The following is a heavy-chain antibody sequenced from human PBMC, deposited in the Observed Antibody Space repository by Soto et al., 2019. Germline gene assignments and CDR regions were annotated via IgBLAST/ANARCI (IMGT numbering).Heavy chain of an antibody. CDR1: GGTFSSYA. Sequence: SVKVSCKASGGTFSSYAISWVRQAPGQGLEWMGGIIPIFGTANYAQKFQGRVTITANESTSTAYMELSSLRSEDTAVYYCARSSGRLILGDDFDYWGQGTLVNVSS. CDR3: ARSSGRLILGDDFDY. D-gene: IGHD6-19*01. J-gene: IGHJ4*02. V-gene: IGHV1-69*13. CDR2: IIPIFGTA.